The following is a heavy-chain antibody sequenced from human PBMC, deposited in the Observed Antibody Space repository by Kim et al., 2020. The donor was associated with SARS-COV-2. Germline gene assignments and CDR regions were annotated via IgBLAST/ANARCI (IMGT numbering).Heavy chain of an antibody. D-gene: IGHD3-10*01. CDR2: IYHSGST. Sequence: SETLSLTCAVSGGSIRSSNWWSWVRQPPGKGLAWIGEIYHSGSTNYNPSLKSRVTISVDKSKNQFSLKLSSVTAADTAVYYCARGLWFGELLDYYYYGMDVWGQGTTVTVAS. J-gene: IGHJ6*02. CDR1: GGSIRSSNW. V-gene: IGHV4-4*02. CDR3: ARGLWFGELLDYYYYGMDV.